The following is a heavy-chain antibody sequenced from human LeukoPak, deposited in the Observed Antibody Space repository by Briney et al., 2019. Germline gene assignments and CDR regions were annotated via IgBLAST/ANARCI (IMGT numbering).Heavy chain of an antibody. CDR3: AKDSIVPMVYAMSQHFDY. CDR1: GFTFSSYA. Sequence: PGGSLRLSCAASGFTFSSYAMSWVRQAPGKGLEWVSAISGSGGSTYYADSVKGRFTISRDNSKNTLYLQMNSLRAEDTAVYYCAKDSIVPMVYAMSQHFDYWGQGTLVTVSS. CDR2: ISGSGGST. D-gene: IGHD2-8*01. J-gene: IGHJ4*02. V-gene: IGHV3-23*01.